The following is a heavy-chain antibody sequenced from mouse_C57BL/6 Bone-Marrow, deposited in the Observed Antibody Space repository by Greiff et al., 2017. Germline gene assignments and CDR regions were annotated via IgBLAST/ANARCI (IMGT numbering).Heavy chain of an antibody. CDR1: GFTFRDYG. D-gene: IGHD1-1*01. Sequence: EVQGVESGGGLVKPGGSLKLSCAASGFTFRDYGMHWVRQAPEKGLEWVAYIISGSSTIYYADTVKGRFPISRDNAKHTLFLQMTSLRSEDTAMYYCARRTYSSSFFDYWGQGTTLTVSS. CDR2: IISGSSTI. CDR3: ARRTYSSSFFDY. V-gene: IGHV5-17*01. J-gene: IGHJ2*01.